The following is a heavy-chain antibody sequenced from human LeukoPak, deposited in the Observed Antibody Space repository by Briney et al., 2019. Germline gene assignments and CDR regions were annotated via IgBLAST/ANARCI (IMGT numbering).Heavy chain of an antibody. CDR1: GDSVSSNSAA. D-gene: IGHD5-12*01. CDR3: ARAVSLSGYDSTPFDY. V-gene: IGHV6-1*01. CDR2: TYYRSKWYN. Sequence: SQTLSLTCAISGDSVSSNSAAWNWIRQSPSRGLEWLGRTYYRSKWYNDYAASVKSRITINPDTSKSQFSLQLNSVTPEDTAVYYCARAVSLSGYDSTPFDYWGQEPWSPSPQ. J-gene: IGHJ4*01.